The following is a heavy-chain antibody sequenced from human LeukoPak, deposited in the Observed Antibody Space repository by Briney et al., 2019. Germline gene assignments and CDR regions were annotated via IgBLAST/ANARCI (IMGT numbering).Heavy chain of an antibody. D-gene: IGHD3-3*01. Sequence: AASVKVSCKASGYTFTSYYMHWVRQAPGQGLEWMGIINPSGGSTSYAQKFQGRVTMTRDTSTSTVYMELSSLRSEDTAVYYCAIETPYNFWSGYQYFFDYWGQGTLVTVSS. CDR2: INPSGGST. J-gene: IGHJ4*02. V-gene: IGHV1-46*01. CDR1: GYTFTSYY. CDR3: AIETPYNFWSGYQYFFDY.